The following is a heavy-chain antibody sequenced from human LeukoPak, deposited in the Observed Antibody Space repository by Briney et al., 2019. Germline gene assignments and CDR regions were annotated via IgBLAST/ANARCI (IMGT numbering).Heavy chain of an antibody. D-gene: IGHD3-3*01. CDR2: IYYSGST. V-gene: IGHV4-59*08. Sequence: SETLSLTCTVSGVTISSYYWSWIRQPPGKGLEWIWYIYYSGSTKYNPSLESRVSTSVDTSKSQFSLKLSSVTAADTAVYYCARVGDFWSGPITNWFDPWGQGTLVTVSS. CDR3: ARVGDFWSGPITNWFDP. CDR1: GVTISSYY. J-gene: IGHJ5*02.